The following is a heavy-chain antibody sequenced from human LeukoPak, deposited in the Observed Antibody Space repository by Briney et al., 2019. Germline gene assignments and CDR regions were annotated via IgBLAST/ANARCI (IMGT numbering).Heavy chain of an antibody. CDR3: AKVRAGKSKVGYYYGMDV. CDR1: GGTFSSYA. V-gene: IGHV1-69*13. CDR2: IIPIFGTA. J-gene: IGHJ6*02. D-gene: IGHD3-22*01. Sequence: ASVKVSCKASGGTFSSYAISWVRQAPGQGLEWMGGIIPIFGTANYAQKFQGRVTITADESTSTAYMELSSLRSEDTAVYYCAKVRAGKSKVGYYYGMDVWGQGTTVTVSS.